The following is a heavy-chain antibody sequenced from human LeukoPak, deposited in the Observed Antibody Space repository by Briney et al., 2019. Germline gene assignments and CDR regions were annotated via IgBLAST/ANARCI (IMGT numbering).Heavy chain of an antibody. V-gene: IGHV3-23*01. D-gene: IGHD3-9*01. CDR2: ITGSDGSS. J-gene: IGHJ4*02. Sequence: GGSLRLSCVASGFTFTNYAMSWVRQAPGKGLEWVSAITGSDGSSYYADSVKGRFTISRDNSKNTLYLQVNSLRAEDTAVYYCAKRGDYDNLAGFYGPDYWGQGTLVTVSS. CDR3: AKRGDYDNLAGFYGPDY. CDR1: GFTFTNYA.